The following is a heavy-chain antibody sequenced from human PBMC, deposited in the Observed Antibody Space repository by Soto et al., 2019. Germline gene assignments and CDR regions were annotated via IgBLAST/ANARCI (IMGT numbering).Heavy chain of an antibody. CDR2: IYWDDDK. CDR1: GFSLSTSGVG. V-gene: IGHV2-5*02. Sequence: SGPTLVNPTQTLTLTCTFSGFSLSTSGVGVGWIRQPPGKALEWLALIYWDDDKRYSPSLKSRLTITKDTSKNQVVLTMTNTDLVDTATYFCAHLGYCSGGSCYPNNYFDYWGQGTLVTVSS. CDR3: AHLGYCSGGSCYPNNYFDY. J-gene: IGHJ4*02. D-gene: IGHD2-15*01.